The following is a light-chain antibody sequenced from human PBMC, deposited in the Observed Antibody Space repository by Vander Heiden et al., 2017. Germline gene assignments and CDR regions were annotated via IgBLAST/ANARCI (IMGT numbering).Light chain of an antibody. J-gene: IGLJ1*01. CDR1: SSDVGLYNY. V-gene: IGLV2-14*03. CDR3: SSYTSITTLV. Sequence: QPPLTQSASMSGSPGQSITIPCTGTSSDVGLYNYVSWYQQLPGKAPKVLIHDVSTRPSGVSHRFSGSKSGNTASLTISGLQTEDEAHYYCSSYTSITTLVFGTGTKVTVL. CDR2: DVS.